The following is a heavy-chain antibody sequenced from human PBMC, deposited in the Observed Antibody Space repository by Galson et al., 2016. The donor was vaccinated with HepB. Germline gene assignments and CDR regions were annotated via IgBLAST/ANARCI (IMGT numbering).Heavy chain of an antibody. CDR2: IDPSDYDT. J-gene: IGHJ4*02. D-gene: IGHD3-3*02. V-gene: IGHV5-10-1*01. CDR3: ARQGRYHFESKGDY. Sequence: AEVKKPGESLKIFCKASGYTFTTYWITWVRQVPGKGLEWVGRIDPSDYDTNYNPSFFGQVTIPTDRSISTAYLQWSSLKASDSAIYYCARQGRYHFESKGDYWGPGTLVTVSS. CDR1: GYTFTTYW.